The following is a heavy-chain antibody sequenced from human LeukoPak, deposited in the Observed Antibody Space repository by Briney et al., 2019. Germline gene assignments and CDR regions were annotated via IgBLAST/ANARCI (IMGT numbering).Heavy chain of an antibody. CDR1: GYTFTSYG. CDR3: ARLIPYCSSTSCWSWSYYYYYMDV. Sequence: GASVKVSCKASGYTFTSYGISWVRQAPGQGLEWMGWISAYNGNTNYAQKLQGRVTMTTDTSTSTAYMELRSLRSDDTAVYYCARLIPYCSSTSCWSWSYYYYYMDVWGKGTTVTVSS. CDR2: ISAYNGNT. D-gene: IGHD2-2*01. V-gene: IGHV1-18*01. J-gene: IGHJ6*03.